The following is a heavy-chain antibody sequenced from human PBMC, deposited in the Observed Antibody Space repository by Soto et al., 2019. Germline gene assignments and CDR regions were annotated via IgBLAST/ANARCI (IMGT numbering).Heavy chain of an antibody. CDR2: IRYDGSHE. J-gene: IGHJ4*02. CDR1: VLTFMNYS. D-gene: IGHD6-19*01. CDR3: VGKLYSSGWDEVRA. V-gene: IGHV3-33*01. Sequence: SLRLSXAASVLTFMNYSMHFVLHSPGKGLEWVAVIRYDGSHENYAYSVKGRLNISRDNSKNILYLQMNSLRAEDTALYYCVGKLYSSGWDEVRAWGQGTLV.